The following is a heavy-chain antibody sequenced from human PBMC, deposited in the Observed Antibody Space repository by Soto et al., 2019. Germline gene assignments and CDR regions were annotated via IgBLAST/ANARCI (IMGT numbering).Heavy chain of an antibody. J-gene: IGHJ4*02. CDR3: ARDGSGGSCYPVPSL. CDR2: ISAYNGNT. V-gene: IGHV1-18*01. CDR1: GYTFTSYG. D-gene: IGHD2-15*01. Sequence: QVQLVQSGAEVKKPGASVKVSCKASGYTFTSYGISWVRQAPGQGLEWMGWISAYNGNTNYAQKLQGRVTMTTDTATSTTYMELRGLRSDDTAVYHCARDGSGGSCYPVPSLWGQGTLVTVSS.